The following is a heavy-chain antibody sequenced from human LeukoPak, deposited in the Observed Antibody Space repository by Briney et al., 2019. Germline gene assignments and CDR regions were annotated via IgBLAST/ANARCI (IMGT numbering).Heavy chain of an antibody. V-gene: IGHV3-9*01. Sequence: PGGSLRLSCAASGFTFDDYAMHWVRQAPGQGLEWVSGISWNGGDLDYADSVKGRFTISRDNAKNSLYLQMNSLRPEDTALYYCTKVRGYSYGYFDFWGLGTLVTVSS. J-gene: IGHJ4*02. CDR1: GFTFDDYA. D-gene: IGHD5-18*01. CDR3: TKVRGYSYGYFDF. CDR2: ISWNGGDL.